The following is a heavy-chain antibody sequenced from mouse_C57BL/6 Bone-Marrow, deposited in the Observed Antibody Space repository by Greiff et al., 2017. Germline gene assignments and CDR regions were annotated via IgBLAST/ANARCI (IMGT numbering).Heavy chain of an antibody. J-gene: IGHJ4*01. CDR1: GFTFSSYA. CDR3: ARDRGYYGSSHPMDY. V-gene: IGHV5-4*01. D-gene: IGHD1-1*01. Sequence: EVKVEESGGGLVKPGGSLKLSCAASGFTFSSYAMSWVRQTPEKRLEWVATISDGGSYTYYPDNVKGRFTISRDNAKNNLYLQMSHLKSEDTAMYYCARDRGYYGSSHPMDYWGQGTSVTVSS. CDR2: ISDGGSYT.